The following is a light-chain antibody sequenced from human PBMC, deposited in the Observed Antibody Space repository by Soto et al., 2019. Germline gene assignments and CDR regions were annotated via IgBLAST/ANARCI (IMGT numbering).Light chain of an antibody. Sequence: QSVLTQPASVSGSPGQSITISCTGTSRDVGGYNYVSWHQQHPGKAPKVIITEVSNRPSGVSNRFSGSKSGNTASLTISGLQAEDEADYYCSSYVNYNTFMIFGGGTQLTVL. J-gene: IGLJ2*01. CDR1: SRDVGGYNY. CDR3: SSYVNYNTFMI. V-gene: IGLV2-14*01. CDR2: EVS.